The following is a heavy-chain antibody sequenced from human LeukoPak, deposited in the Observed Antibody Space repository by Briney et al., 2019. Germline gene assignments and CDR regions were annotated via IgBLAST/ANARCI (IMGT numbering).Heavy chain of an antibody. D-gene: IGHD5-24*01. V-gene: IGHV4-59*01. CDR3: ARVPRATIRWGSGFDY. Sequence: PSETLSLTCTVSGGSISSYYWSWIRQPPGKGLEWIGYIYYSGSTNYNPSLKSRVTISVDTSKNQFSLKLSSVTAADTAVYYCARVPRATIRWGSGFDYWGQGTLVTVSS. J-gene: IGHJ4*02. CDR1: GGSISSYY. CDR2: IYYSGST.